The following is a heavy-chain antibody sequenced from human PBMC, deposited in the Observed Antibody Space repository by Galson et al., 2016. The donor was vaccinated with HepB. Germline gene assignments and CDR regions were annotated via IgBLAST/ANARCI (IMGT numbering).Heavy chain of an antibody. J-gene: IGHJ4*01. CDR3: ARDGFPGFGSFFDY. CDR1: GESLSGYF. D-gene: IGHD3-10*01. CDR2: VNHRGTT. Sequence: ETLSLTCTVSGESLSGYFWSWIRQPPGKGLEWIGEVNHRGTTIYDPSLESRGTISADTSKNQFSLNLSSVTAADTAVYFCARDGFPGFGSFFDYWGHGALVTVSS. V-gene: IGHV4-34*01.